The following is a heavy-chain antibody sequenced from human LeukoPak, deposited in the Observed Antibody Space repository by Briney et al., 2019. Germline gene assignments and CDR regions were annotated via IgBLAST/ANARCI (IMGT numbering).Heavy chain of an antibody. CDR1: GFTFSSYS. CDR3: ARDVPAYGDFYGTSY. V-gene: IGHV3-21*01. Sequence: GGSLRLSCAASGFTFSSYSMNWVRQAPGKGLEWVSSISSSSSYIYYADSVKGRFTISRDNAKNSLYLQMNSLRAEDTAVYYCARDVPAYGDFYGTSYWGQGTLVTVSS. D-gene: IGHD4-17*01. J-gene: IGHJ4*02. CDR2: ISSSSSYI.